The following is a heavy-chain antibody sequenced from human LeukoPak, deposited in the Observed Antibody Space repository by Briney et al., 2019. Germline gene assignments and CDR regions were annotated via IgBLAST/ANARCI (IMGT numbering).Heavy chain of an antibody. Sequence: PSETLSLTCTVSGGSISSYYWNWIRQPPGKGLEWIGYVYYSGSTNYNPSLKSRVTISLDTSKNQFSLKLTSVTAADTAVYYCARIAGGGWFDPWGQGTLVTVSS. V-gene: IGHV4-59*01. CDR2: VYYSGST. D-gene: IGHD4-23*01. CDR1: GGSISSYY. CDR3: ARIAGGGWFDP. J-gene: IGHJ5*02.